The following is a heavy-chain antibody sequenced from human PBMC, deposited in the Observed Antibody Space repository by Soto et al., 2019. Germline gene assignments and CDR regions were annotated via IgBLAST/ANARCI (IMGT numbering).Heavy chain of an antibody. CDR2: ISSHGGRT. CDR1: GFTFGTYT. D-gene: IGHD7-27*01. Sequence: GWSLRLSCSASGFTFGTYTMHWVRQAPGRGPECVSTISSHGGRTFYADFVKGRFTMSSDNSKNTLYLQMSSLRLEDTAVYYCVKARATGPKSDFDYWGQGTLVTVSS. V-gene: IGHV3-64D*06. J-gene: IGHJ4*02. CDR3: VKARATGPKSDFDY.